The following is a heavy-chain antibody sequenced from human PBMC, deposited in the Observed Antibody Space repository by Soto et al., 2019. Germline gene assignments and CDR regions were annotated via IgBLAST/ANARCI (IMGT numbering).Heavy chain of an antibody. CDR3: ARDIRHSGYDLAY. Sequence: PGGSLRLSCAASGFTFSSYAMHWVRQAPGKGLEWVAVISYDGSNKYYADSVKGRFTISRDNSKNTLYLQMNSLRAEDTAVYYCARDIRHSGYDLAYWGQGTLVPSPQ. CDR1: GFTFSSYA. V-gene: IGHV3-30-3*01. J-gene: IGHJ4*02. D-gene: IGHD5-12*01. CDR2: ISYDGSNK.